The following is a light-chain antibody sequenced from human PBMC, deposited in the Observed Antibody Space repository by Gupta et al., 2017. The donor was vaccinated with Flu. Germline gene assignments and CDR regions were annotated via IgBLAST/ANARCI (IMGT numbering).Light chain of an antibody. J-gene: IGLJ3*02. V-gene: IGLV6-57*01. Sequence: TVTISSTRSSADVASTFVQWLRQRAASSPNLVIYNYDWRPSGVPARFSGSIDTSSTAASLVLSGGRTEAEDYYYCQSEDGDNWVFGGGTKLTVL. CDR3: QSEDGDNWV. CDR2: NYD. CDR1: SADVASTF.